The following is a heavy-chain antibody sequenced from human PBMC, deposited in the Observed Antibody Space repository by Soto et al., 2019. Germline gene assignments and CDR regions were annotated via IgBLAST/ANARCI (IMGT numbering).Heavy chain of an antibody. CDR1: GGSISSYY. CDR3: ARDKEAGWFDP. J-gene: IGHJ5*02. V-gene: IGHV4-59*01. Sequence: SETLSLTCTVSGGSISSYYWSWIRQPPGKGLEWIGYIYYSGSTNYNPSLKSRVTISVDTSKNQFSLKLSSVTAADTAVYYCARDKEAGWFDPWGQGTLVTVS. CDR2: IYYSGST.